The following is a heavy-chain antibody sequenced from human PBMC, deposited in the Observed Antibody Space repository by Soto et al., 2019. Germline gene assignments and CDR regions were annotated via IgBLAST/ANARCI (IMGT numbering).Heavy chain of an antibody. Sequence: SETLSLTCAVYGGSFSGYYWSWIRQPPGKGLEWIGEINHSGSTNYNPSLKSRVTISVDTSKNQFSLKLSSVTGADTAVYYCARGFWYSSSWQGANFDYWGQGTLVTVSS. J-gene: IGHJ4*02. CDR3: ARGFWYSSSWQGANFDY. V-gene: IGHV4-34*01. CDR1: GGSFSGYY. D-gene: IGHD6-13*01. CDR2: INHSGST.